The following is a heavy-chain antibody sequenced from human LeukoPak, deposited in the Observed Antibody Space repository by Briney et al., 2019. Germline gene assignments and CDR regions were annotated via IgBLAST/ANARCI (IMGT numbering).Heavy chain of an antibody. CDR2: IYYDGSTK. J-gene: IGHJ4*02. V-gene: IGHV3-33*03. CDR1: GFTFSSYS. Sequence: GGSLRLSCVVSGFTFSSYSMSWVRQTPGKGLEWVAVIYYDGSTKFYVDSVKGRFTISRDNSKNTLYLHMNSLRAEDTAVYFCAKREYYDSSGYSDFWGQGTLVTVSS. D-gene: IGHD3-22*01. CDR3: AKREYYDSSGYSDF.